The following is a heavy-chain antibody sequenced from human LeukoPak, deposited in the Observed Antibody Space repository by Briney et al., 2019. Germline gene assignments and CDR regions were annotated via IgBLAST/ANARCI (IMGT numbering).Heavy chain of an antibody. Sequence: SGTLSLTCAVSGGSISSSNWWSWVRQPPGKGLEWVGEIYHSGSTNYNPSLKSRVTISVDKSKNQFSLKLSSVTAADTAVYYCARDPVVGANGLDYWGQGTLVTVSS. CDR3: ARDPVVGANGLDY. CDR2: IYHSGST. V-gene: IGHV4-4*02. J-gene: IGHJ4*02. CDR1: GGSISSSNW. D-gene: IGHD1-26*01.